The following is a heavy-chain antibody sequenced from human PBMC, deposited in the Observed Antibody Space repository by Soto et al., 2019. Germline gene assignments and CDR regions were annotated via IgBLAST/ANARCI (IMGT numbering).Heavy chain of an antibody. CDR3: ARQAQKSNWPSYYYYYMDV. CDR2: IYPGDSDT. CDR1: GYSFTSYW. J-gene: IGHJ6*03. D-gene: IGHD1-20*01. V-gene: IGHV5-51*01. Sequence: GESLKISCKGSGYSFTSYWIGWVRQMPGKGLEWMGIIYPGDSDTRYSPSFQGQVTISADKSISTAYLQWSSLKASDTAMYYCARQAQKSNWPSYYYYYMDVWGKGTTVTGSS.